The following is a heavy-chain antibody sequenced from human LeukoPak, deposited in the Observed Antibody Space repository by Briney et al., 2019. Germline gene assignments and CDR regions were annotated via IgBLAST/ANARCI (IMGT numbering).Heavy chain of an antibody. D-gene: IGHD3-22*01. V-gene: IGHV3-9*01. Sequence: GGSLRLSCAASGLIFSNAWMNWVRQAPGKGLEWVSGISWNSGSIGYADSVKGRFTISRDNAKNSLYLQMNSLRAEDTALYYCAKDSSYDSSGYYSAWGQGTLVTVSS. J-gene: IGHJ4*02. CDR2: ISWNSGSI. CDR1: GLIFSNAW. CDR3: AKDSSYDSSGYYSA.